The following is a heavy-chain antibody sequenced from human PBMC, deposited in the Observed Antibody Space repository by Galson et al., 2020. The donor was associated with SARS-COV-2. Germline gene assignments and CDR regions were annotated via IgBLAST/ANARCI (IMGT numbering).Heavy chain of an antibody. CDR3: ARWGGMGRVGLYWYYGMDV. D-gene: IGHD1-26*01. Sequence: ASVKVSCKASGYTFTSYAMHWVRQAPGQRLEWMGWINAGNGNTKYSQKFQGRVTITRDTSASTAYMELSSLRSEDTAVYYCARWGGMGRVGLYWYYGMDVWGQGTTVTVSS. J-gene: IGHJ6*02. CDR2: INAGNGNT. V-gene: IGHV1-3*01. CDR1: GYTFTSYA.